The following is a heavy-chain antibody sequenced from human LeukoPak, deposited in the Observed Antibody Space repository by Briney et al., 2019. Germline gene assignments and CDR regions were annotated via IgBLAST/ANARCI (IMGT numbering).Heavy chain of an antibody. CDR1: GFTFSSYA. CDR2: INGGGGST. CDR3: AKVMGSGLNHDAFDI. Sequence: GGSLRLSCAASGFTFSSYAMSWVRQAPGKGLEWVSGINGGGGSTYYADSVKGRFTISRDNSKNTLYLQMNSLRAEDTAVYYCAKVMGSGLNHDAFDIWGQGTMVTVSS. V-gene: IGHV3-23*01. J-gene: IGHJ3*02. D-gene: IGHD3-10*01.